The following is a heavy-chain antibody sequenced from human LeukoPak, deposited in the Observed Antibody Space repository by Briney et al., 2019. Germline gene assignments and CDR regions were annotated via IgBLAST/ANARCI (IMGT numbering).Heavy chain of an antibody. D-gene: IGHD2-15*01. CDR1: GYSFTNYW. Sequence: GESLQISCKCSGYSFTNYWIALVPPIPGEGLELNGIIYPGYSHARYSPSFQGQVPLSVDKSITTPSLPWSSLKAAHTPMYYCGRVGSTNLWFLDLWGRGTLVTVSS. V-gene: IGHV5-51*01. CDR3: GRVGSTNLWFLDL. CDR2: IYPGYSHA. J-gene: IGHJ2*01.